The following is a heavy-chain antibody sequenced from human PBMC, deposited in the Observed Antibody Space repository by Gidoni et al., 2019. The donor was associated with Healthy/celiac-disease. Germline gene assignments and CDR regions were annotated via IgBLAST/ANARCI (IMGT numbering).Heavy chain of an antibody. Sequence: EVQLLESGGGLVQPGGSLRLSCAASGFTFSSYAMSWVRQAPGKGLEWVAAMSGSGGSTYYADSVKGRFTISRDNSKNTLYLQMNSRRAEDTAVYYCAKAPYSSSPGGFLWGQGTLVTVSS. CDR2: MSGSGGST. D-gene: IGHD6-6*01. V-gene: IGHV3-23*01. CDR1: GFTFSSYA. CDR3: AKAPYSSSPGGFL. J-gene: IGHJ4*02.